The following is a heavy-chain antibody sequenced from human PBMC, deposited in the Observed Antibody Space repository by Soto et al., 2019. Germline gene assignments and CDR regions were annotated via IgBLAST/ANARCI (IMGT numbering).Heavy chain of an antibody. J-gene: IGHJ6*02. CDR3: ARIGRGYYYDSSRLRRYCMDF. CDR2: INHSVST. D-gene: IGHD3-22*01. V-gene: IGHV4-34*01. CDR1: GGSFSGYY. Sequence: QVQLQQWGAGLLKPSETLSLTCAVYGGSFSGYYWSWIRQPQGKGLEWIGEINHSVSTNYNPSLTGPVTISVDTYKNQVSLNLSSVAAAGADGYYCARIGRGYYYDSSRLRRYCMDFWGQATTVTVSS.